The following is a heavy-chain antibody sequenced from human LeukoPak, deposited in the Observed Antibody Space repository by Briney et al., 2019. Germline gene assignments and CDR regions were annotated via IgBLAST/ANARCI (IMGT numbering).Heavy chain of an antibody. CDR3: ARVKDGYNYGGFDY. CDR1: GGTFSNYA. V-gene: IGHV1-69*05. CDR2: IIPIFAPA. J-gene: IGHJ4*02. Sequence: SVKVSCKASGGTFSNYALSWVRQAPGQGLEWMGRIIPIFAPANYAQKFQGRVTITTDESTSTAYMELNSLRSEDTAVYYCARVKDGYNYGGFDYWGQGTLVTVSS. D-gene: IGHD5-24*01.